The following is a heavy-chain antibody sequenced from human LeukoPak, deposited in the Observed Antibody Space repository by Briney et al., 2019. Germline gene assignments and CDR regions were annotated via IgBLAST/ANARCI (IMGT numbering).Heavy chain of an antibody. CDR2: INPNSGGT. D-gene: IGHD2-2*01. CDR1: GYTFTGYY. V-gene: IGHV1-2*06. CDR3: ARDYCSSTSCLFDY. Sequence: ASVKVSCKASGYTFTGYYMHWVRQAPGQGLEWMGRINPNSGGTNYAQKFQGRVTMTGDTSISTAYMELSRLRSDDTAVYYCARDYCSSTSCLFDYWGQGTLVTVSS. J-gene: IGHJ4*02.